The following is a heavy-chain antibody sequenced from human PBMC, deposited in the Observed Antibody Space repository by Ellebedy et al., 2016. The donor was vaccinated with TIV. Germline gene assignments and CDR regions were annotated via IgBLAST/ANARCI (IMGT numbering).Heavy chain of an antibody. Sequence: PGGPLRLSCAASGFTFSSYRMSWVRQAPGKGLEWVANIKQDGSEKYYVDSVKGRFPISRDKAKNSLYLQINSLRAEDTAVYYCARDIVVGDGYKKPSDYWGQGTLVTVSS. J-gene: IGHJ4*02. D-gene: IGHD5-24*01. CDR3: ARDIVVGDGYKKPSDY. CDR1: GFTFSSYR. V-gene: IGHV3-7*01. CDR2: IKQDGSEK.